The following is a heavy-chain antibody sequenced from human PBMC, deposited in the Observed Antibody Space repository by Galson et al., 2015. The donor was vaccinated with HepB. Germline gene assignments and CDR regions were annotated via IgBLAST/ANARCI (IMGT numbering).Heavy chain of an antibody. Sequence: VSGGSISSYYWSWIRQPAGKGLEWIGRIYTSGSTNYNPSLKSRVTMSVDTSKNQFSLKLSSVTAADTAVYYCARASIAVAGTNYYYGMDVWGQGTTVTVSS. CDR2: IYTSGST. CDR1: GGSISSYY. D-gene: IGHD6-19*01. V-gene: IGHV4-4*07. J-gene: IGHJ6*01. CDR3: ARASIAVAGTNYYYGMDV.